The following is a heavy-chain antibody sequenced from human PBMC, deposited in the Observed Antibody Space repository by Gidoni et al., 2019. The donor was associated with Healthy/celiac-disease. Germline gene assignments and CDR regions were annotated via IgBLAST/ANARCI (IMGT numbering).Heavy chain of an antibody. CDR3: ARDIQADSSGYNLIDY. D-gene: IGHD3-22*01. V-gene: IGHV3-48*04. CDR2: ISSSSSTI. Sequence: EVQLVESGGGLVQPGGSLRLSCAASGFTFSRYSMNWVRQAPGKGLEWVSYISSSSSTIYYADSVKGRFTISRDNAKNSLYLQMNSLRAEDTAVYYCARDIQADSSGYNLIDYWGQGTLVTVSS. CDR1: GFTFSRYS. J-gene: IGHJ4*02.